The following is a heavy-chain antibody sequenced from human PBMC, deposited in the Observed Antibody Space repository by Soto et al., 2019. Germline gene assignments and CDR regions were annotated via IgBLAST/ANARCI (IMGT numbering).Heavy chain of an antibody. J-gene: IGHJ6*03. CDR1: GFTFSNAW. Sequence: GESLKISCAASGFTFSNAWMSWVRQAPGKGLEWVGRIKSKTDGGTTDYAAPVKGRFTISRDDSKNTLYLQMNSLKTEDTAVYYCTTNPNLRFLEWLSTTRPDYYYYMDVWGKGTTVTVSS. CDR2: IKSKTDGGTT. V-gene: IGHV3-15*01. D-gene: IGHD3-3*01. CDR3: TTNPNLRFLEWLSTTRPDYYYYMDV.